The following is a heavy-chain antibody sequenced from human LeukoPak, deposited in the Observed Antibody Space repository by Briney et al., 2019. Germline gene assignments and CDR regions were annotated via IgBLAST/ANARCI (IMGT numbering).Heavy chain of an antibody. J-gene: IGHJ4*02. D-gene: IGHD5-18*01. V-gene: IGHV4-59*01. Sequence: PSQTLSLTCSVSGDSISTYHWRSVRQRRGEWRELIGYMQAAVNSNYNPSLKRRVFMSVDPSKNQFVLNLMSVTAAETAAYYCARDKRQSYGRYFAHWGQGMLVSVSS. CDR1: GDSISTYH. CDR2: MQAAVNS. CDR3: ARDKRQSYGRYFAH.